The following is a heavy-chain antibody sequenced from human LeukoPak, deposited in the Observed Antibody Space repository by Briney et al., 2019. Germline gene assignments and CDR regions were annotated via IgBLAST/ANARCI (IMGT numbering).Heavy chain of an antibody. CDR1: GFTFSSYT. Sequence: PGGSLRLSCAASGFTFSSYTMNWVRQAPGKGLQWASTVSASGNIHYSESVKGRFTISRDNARNSLYLQMNSLRDEDTAVYYCVRDALHTAHFDYWGQGTLVTVSS. J-gene: IGHJ4*02. D-gene: IGHD5-18*01. V-gene: IGHV3-48*02. CDR2: VSASGNI. CDR3: VRDALHTAHFDY.